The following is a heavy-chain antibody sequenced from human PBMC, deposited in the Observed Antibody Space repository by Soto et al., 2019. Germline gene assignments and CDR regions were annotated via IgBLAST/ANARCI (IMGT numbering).Heavy chain of an antibody. V-gene: IGHV2-26*01. D-gene: IGHD6-13*01. CDR3: ARISRVGHFDY. Sequence: QVTLKESGPVRVKPTETLTLTCTVSGFSLSNARMGVSWIRQPPGKALEWLAHIFSYDEKSYSTSLKSRLTISKDTSKSQVVLTMTNMDPVDTATYYCARISRVGHFDYWGQGTLVTVSS. CDR1: GFSLSNARMG. CDR2: IFSYDEK. J-gene: IGHJ4*02.